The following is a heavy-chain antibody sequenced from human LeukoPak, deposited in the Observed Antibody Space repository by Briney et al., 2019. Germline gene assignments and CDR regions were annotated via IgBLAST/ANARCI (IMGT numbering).Heavy chain of an antibody. CDR1: GFIFSHYG. D-gene: IGHD4-11*01. CDR2: IWSDATNR. J-gene: IGHJ4*01. CDR3: ARDAQRGFDYSNSLEY. V-gene: IGHV3-33*01. Sequence: PGKSLRLSCAASGFIFSHYGMHWVRQAPGKGLEWVAVIWSDATNRFYGASVKGRFTISRDNSQNTVFLQMNSLRAEDTAIYYCARDAQRGFDYSNSLEYWGHGTLVTVPS.